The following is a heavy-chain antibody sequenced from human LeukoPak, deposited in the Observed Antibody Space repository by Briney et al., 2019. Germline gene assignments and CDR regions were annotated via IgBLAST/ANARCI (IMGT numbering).Heavy chain of an antibody. Sequence: SVKVPCKASGGTFSSYAISWVRQAPGQGLEWMGRIIPIFGIANYAQKFQGRVTITADKSTSTAYMELSSLRSEDTAVYYCARDRSSGGPYYYYGMDVWGQGTTVTVSS. CDR3: ARDRSSGGPYYYYGMDV. J-gene: IGHJ6*02. V-gene: IGHV1-69*04. D-gene: IGHD6-19*01. CDR2: IIPIFGIA. CDR1: GGTFSSYA.